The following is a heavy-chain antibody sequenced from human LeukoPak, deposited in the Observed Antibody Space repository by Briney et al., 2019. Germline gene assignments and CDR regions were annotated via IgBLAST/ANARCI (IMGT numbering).Heavy chain of an antibody. J-gene: IGHJ4*02. CDR1: GFTVSSNY. V-gene: IGHV3-53*01. D-gene: IGHD6-13*01. CDR2: IYSGGST. Sequence: GGSLRLSCAASGFTVSSNYMSWVRQAPGKGLEWVSVIYSGGSTYYADSVKGRFTISRDNSKNTLYLQMNSLRAEDTAVYYCAKDLQQLVRSYYFDYWGQGTLVTVSS. CDR3: AKDLQQLVRSYYFDY.